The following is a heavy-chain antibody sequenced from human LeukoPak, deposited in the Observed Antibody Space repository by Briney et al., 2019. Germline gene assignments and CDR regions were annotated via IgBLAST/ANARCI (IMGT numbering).Heavy chain of an antibody. CDR1: GGSISSSSYY. J-gene: IGHJ5*02. D-gene: IGHD3-10*01. CDR3: ARQEGGPKYYYGSGSDWFDP. CDR2: IYYSGST. V-gene: IGHV4-39*01. Sequence: PSETLSLTCTVSGGSISSSSYYWGWIRQPPGKGLEWIGSIYYSGSTYYNPSLKSRVTISVDTSKNQFSLKLSSVTAADTAVYYCARQEGGPKYYYGSGSDWFDPWGQGTLVTVSS.